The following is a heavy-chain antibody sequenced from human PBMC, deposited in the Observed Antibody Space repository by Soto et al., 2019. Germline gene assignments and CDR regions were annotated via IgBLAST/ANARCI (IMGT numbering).Heavy chain of an antibody. CDR3: ARVSFKSPTLITPYYYSGMDV. D-gene: IGHD3-16*01. Sequence: PSQTLSLTCVISGDSVSSNSATWNWIRQSPSRGLEWLGGTYYKSTWYNDYAIFVKGLMDIISDTSANQFSLHLSSVTPEDTAVYYCARVSFKSPTLITPYYYSGMDVWGQGTTVTVSS. J-gene: IGHJ6*02. CDR2: TYYKSTWYN. V-gene: IGHV6-1*01. CDR1: GDSVSSNSAT.